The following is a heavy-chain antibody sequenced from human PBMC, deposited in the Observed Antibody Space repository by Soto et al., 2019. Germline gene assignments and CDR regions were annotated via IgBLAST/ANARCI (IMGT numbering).Heavy chain of an antibody. V-gene: IGHV3-7*01. J-gene: IGHJ4*02. CDR1: GFTFSNYW. Sequence: PGGSLRLSCAASGFTFSNYWMNWVRQAPGKGLEWVANINEDGSEKYYVDSAKGRFTISRDNAKNSLYLQMSSLRAEDTAVYYCARDLFDYWSQGTLVTVSS. CDR2: INEDGSEK. CDR3: ARDLFDY.